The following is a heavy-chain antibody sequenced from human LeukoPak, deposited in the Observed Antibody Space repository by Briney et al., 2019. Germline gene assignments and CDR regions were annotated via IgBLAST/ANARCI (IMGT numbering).Heavy chain of an antibody. J-gene: IGHJ5*02. D-gene: IGHD1-26*01. Sequence: PSETLSLTCAVYGGSFSGYYWSWIRQPPGKGLEWIGEINHSGSTNYNPSLKSRVTISVDTPKNQFSLKLSSVTAADTAVYYCARGTGNSGSYYRGAWGQGTLVTVSS. CDR2: INHSGST. CDR1: GGSFSGYY. V-gene: IGHV4-34*01. CDR3: ARGTGNSGSYYRGA.